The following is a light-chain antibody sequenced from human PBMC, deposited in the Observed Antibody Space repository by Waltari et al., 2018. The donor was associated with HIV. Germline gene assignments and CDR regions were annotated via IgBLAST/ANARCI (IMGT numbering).Light chain of an antibody. CDR3: QQYNNWPPIT. Sequence: EIVMTQSPATLSLSPGERATLSCRASQSISSKLALYQQKPGQPPRLLIYSASTRVAGIPARFSGSGSGTEFTLTISSLQSEDFAVYYCQQYNNWPPITFGGGTKVEIK. J-gene: IGKJ4*01. CDR2: SAS. CDR1: QSISSK. V-gene: IGKV3-15*01.